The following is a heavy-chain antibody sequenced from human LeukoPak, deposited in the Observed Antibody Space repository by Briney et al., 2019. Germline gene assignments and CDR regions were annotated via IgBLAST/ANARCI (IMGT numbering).Heavy chain of an antibody. V-gene: IGHV1-18*01. CDR3: ARHYYYDSNGYYYDY. CDR2: ISAYNGNT. J-gene: IGHJ4*02. D-gene: IGHD3-22*01. Sequence: ASVKVSCKASGYTFTSYGISWVRQAPGQGLEWMGWISAYNGNTNYAQKLQGRVTMTTDTSTRTAYMELRSLRSDDTAVYYCARHYYYDSNGYYYDYWGQGTLVTVSS. CDR1: GYTFTSYG.